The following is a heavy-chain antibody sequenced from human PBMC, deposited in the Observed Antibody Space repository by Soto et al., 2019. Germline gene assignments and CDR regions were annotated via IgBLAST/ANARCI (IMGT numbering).Heavy chain of an antibody. V-gene: IGHV3-30*18. Sequence: QVQMVESGGGVGQPGSSLRLSCAASGFSFSTYGMHWVRQAPGKGLEWRAVISTDGSNKYYADAVKGRFTISRDNSKDTLFLQMNSLRGEDTAVYYCAKVVRADSTSSNFYYYSGMDVWGQGTTVTVSS. CDR1: GFSFSTYG. J-gene: IGHJ6*02. CDR3: AKVVRADSTSSNFYYYSGMDV. D-gene: IGHD6-6*01. CDR2: ISTDGSNK.